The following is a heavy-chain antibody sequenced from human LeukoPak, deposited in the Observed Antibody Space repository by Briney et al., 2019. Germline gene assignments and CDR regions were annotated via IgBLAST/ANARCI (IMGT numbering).Heavy chain of an antibody. Sequence: PGGSLRLSCAASGFTFSKAWMSWVRQSAGKGLEWVGRIKSKTDGGTTDYAAPVKGRFTISRDDSKNTLYLQMNSLKTEDTAVYYCTTLTMFREHEDYWGQGTLVTVSS. D-gene: IGHD3-10*01. J-gene: IGHJ4*02. CDR1: GFTFSKAW. CDR2: IKSKTDGGTT. V-gene: IGHV3-15*01. CDR3: TTLTMFREHEDY.